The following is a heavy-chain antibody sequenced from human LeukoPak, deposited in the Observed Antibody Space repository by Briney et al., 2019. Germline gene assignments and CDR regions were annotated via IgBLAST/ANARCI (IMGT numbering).Heavy chain of an antibody. D-gene: IGHD3-22*01. CDR3: ARAYYYDSSGYPIYLADQRRYFDY. CDR2: FNHSGST. Sequence: SETLSLTCAVYGGSFSGYYWSWIRQPPGKGLEWIGEFNHSGSTNYNPSLKSRVTISVDTSKNQFSLKLSSVTAADMAVFSCARAYYYDSSGYPIYLADQRRYFDYWGQGPLVTVSS. CDR1: GGSFSGYY. J-gene: IGHJ4*02. V-gene: IGHV4-34*01.